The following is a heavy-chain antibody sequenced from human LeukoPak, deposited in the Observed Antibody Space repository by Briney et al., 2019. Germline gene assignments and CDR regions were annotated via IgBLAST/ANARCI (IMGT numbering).Heavy chain of an antibody. J-gene: IGHJ6*02. V-gene: IGHV3-74*01. CDR3: SRPLTGTRNGLDV. Sequence: PGGSLRLSCAASGFTLSSYWMHWVRHTPGKGLEWVSRINTDGSSTNYADSVKGRFTISRDNAKNTLYLQMNSLRDEDTAVYYCSRPLTGTRNGLDVWGPGTTVTVSS. CDR1: GFTLSSYW. D-gene: IGHD1-7*01. CDR2: INTDGSST.